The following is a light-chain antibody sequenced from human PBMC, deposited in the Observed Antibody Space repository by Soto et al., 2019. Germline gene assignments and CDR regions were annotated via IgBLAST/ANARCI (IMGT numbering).Light chain of an antibody. CDR3: QQYNNWPLT. CDR2: GAS. V-gene: IGKV3D-15*01. CDR1: QSVSGT. J-gene: IGKJ4*01. Sequence: EIVMTQSPATLSVSPGERATLSCRASQSVSGTLAWYHQKPGQAPRLLIYGASTRATGIPARFSGSGSGTEFTLTISSLQSEDFAVYYCQQYNNWPLTFGGGTKVEIK.